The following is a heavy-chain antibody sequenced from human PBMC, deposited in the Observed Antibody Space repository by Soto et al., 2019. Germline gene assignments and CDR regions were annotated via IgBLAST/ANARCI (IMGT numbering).Heavy chain of an antibody. V-gene: IGHV4-61*02. CDR2: IYTSGST. Sequence: LTCAVSGGFISSGDSSWSWIRQPPGRGLEWIGRIYTSGSTNYNPSLKSRVTMSVDTSKNQFSLKLSSVTAADTAVYYCARVYGYKYDYWGQGTLVTVSS. CDR1: GGFISSGDSS. J-gene: IGHJ4*02. D-gene: IGHD5-12*01. CDR3: ARVYGYKYDY.